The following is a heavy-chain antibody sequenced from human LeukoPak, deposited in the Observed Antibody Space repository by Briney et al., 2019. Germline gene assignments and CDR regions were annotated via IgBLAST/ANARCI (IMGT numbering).Heavy chain of an antibody. D-gene: IGHD3-10*01. CDR2: IYPGDSDP. J-gene: IGHJ5*02. CDR3: ARHSEYLYCSKTPSVFDP. CDR1: GYSFSTYW. V-gene: IGHV5-51*01. Sequence: GESLKIPCQGSGYSFSTYWIGWVRQTPGKGLEGMGIIYPGDSDPRNSPSFQAQVTISTDKPNTPAYLPWGSLKPTNTPMYTCARHSEYLYCSKTPSVFDPWGQGTLVTVSS.